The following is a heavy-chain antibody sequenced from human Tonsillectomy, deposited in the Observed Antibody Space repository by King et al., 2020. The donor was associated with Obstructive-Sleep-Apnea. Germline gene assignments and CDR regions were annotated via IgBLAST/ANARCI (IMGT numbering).Heavy chain of an antibody. Sequence: VQLVESGGGVVQPGRSLRLSCAASGFTFTSYALHWVRQAPGKGLEWVAVISSDGNNQYYADSVKGRFTISRDNSKNTLYLQMNSLKTEDTAVDYCARDLHGREDDWGQGTLGTGSS. V-gene: IGHV3-30-3*01. CDR3: ARDLHGREDD. D-gene: IGHD4-17*01. CDR1: GFTFTSYA. J-gene: IGHJ4*02. CDR2: ISSDGNNQ.